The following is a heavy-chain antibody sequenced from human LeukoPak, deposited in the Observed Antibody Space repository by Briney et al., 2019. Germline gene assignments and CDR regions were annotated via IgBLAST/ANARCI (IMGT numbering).Heavy chain of an antibody. CDR2: IYYSGST. J-gene: IGHJ4*02. CDR1: GGSISSYY. D-gene: IGHD3-10*01. Sequence: SETLSLTCTVSGGSISSYYWSWIRQPPGKGLGWIGYIYYSGSTNYNPSLKSRVAISVDTSKNQFSLKLSSVTAADTAVYYCARDNGRFVGLDYWGQGTLVTVSS. CDR3: ARDNGRFVGLDY. V-gene: IGHV4-59*01.